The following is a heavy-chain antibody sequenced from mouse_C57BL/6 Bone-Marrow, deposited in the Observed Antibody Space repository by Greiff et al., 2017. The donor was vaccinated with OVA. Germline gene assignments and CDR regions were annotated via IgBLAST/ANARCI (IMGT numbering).Heavy chain of an antibody. J-gene: IGHJ2*01. CDR3: ARDGYYDYVDY. CDR1: GFTFSSYG. Sequence: EVQRVESGGDLVKPGGSLKLSCAASGFTFSSYGMSWVRQTPDKRLEWVATISSGGSYTYYPDSVKGRFTISRDNAKNTLYLQMSSLKSEDTAMYYGARDGYYDYVDYWGQGTTLTVSS. CDR2: ISSGGSYT. V-gene: IGHV5-6*01. D-gene: IGHD2-3*01.